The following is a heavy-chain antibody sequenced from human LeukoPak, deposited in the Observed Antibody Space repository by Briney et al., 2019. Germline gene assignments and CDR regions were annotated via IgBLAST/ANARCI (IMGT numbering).Heavy chain of an antibody. CDR1: GGTFSSYA. CDR3: ARGRSGSYYYGSQPIDY. V-gene: IGHV1-69*01. J-gene: IGHJ4*02. D-gene: IGHD1-26*01. Sequence: SVKVSCKASGGTFSSYAISWVRQAPGQGLEWMGGIMPIFGTANYAQKFQGRVTLTADESTSTAYMELSSLRSEDTAVYYCARGRSGSYYYGSQPIDYWGQGTLVTVSS. CDR2: IMPIFGTA.